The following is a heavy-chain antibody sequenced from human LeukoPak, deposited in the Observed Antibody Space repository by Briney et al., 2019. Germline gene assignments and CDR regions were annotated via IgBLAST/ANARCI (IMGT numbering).Heavy chain of an antibody. V-gene: IGHV4-34*01. J-gene: IGHJ4*02. CDR2: INHSGST. CDR3: ARSGRGITMVRGVRFPFDY. D-gene: IGHD3-10*01. Sequence: SETLSLTCAVYGVSFSGYYSIWIRQPPGKGLEWIDEINHSGSTNCNPSHKSQATTSVDTSTNQFSQTLSSVTAANTAVYYCARSGRGITMVRGVRFPFDYWGQGTLVTVSS. CDR1: GVSFSGYY.